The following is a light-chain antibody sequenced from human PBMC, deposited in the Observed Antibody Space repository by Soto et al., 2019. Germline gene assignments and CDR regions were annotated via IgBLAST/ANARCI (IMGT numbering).Light chain of an antibody. CDR2: AAS. V-gene: IGKV1D-16*01. CDR1: QNVNRW. CDR3: QQYNSYPT. Sequence: DIQMTQSPSSLSASVGDRVTITCWASQNVNRWLAWYQQKSDKAPKSLIYAASSLQNGVPSRFSASGSGTDFTLTISSLQPEDFATYYCQQYNSYPTFGGGTKVEIK. J-gene: IGKJ4*01.